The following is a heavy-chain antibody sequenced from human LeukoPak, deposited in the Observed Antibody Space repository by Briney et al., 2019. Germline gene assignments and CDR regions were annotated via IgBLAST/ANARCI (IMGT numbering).Heavy chain of an antibody. V-gene: IGHV3-21*04. J-gene: IGHJ3*02. CDR3: ARDCRVTASKDAFDI. CDR1: GFTFSSYS. CDR2: ISSSSSYI. Sequence: PGGSLRLSCAASGFTFSSYSMNWVRQAPGKGLEWVSSISSSSSYIYYADSVKGRFTISRDNAKNSLYLQMSSLRAEDTAVYYCARDCRVTASKDAFDIWGQGTMVTVSS. D-gene: IGHD2-21*02.